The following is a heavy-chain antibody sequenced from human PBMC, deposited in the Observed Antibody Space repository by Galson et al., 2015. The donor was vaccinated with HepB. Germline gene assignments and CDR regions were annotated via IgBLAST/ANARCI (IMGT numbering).Heavy chain of an antibody. V-gene: IGHV3-11*01. CDR1: GFTFSNYY. J-gene: IGHJ6*03. CDR2: ISSSGSTT. CDR3: ARGSTIFGVASMDV. Sequence: SLRLSCAASGFTFSNYYMSWIRQAPGKGLEWVSYISSSGSTTYYADSVKGRFTISRDNAKKSLYLQMNSLRAEDTAVYYCARGSTIFGVASMDVWGKGTTVTVSS. D-gene: IGHD3-3*01.